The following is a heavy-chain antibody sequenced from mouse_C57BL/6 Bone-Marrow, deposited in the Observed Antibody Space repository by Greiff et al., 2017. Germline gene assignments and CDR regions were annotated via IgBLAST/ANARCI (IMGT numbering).Heavy chain of an antibody. D-gene: IGHD2-10*01. V-gene: IGHV1-22*01. J-gene: IGHJ4*01. CDR3: ARRGLLSMDY. CDR1: GYTFTDYN. Sequence: DVKLQESGPELVKPGASVKMSCKASGYTFTDYNMHWVKQSHGKSLEWIGYINPNNGGTSYNQKFKGKATLTVNKSSSTAYMELRSLTSEDSAVYYCARRGLLSMDYWGQGTSVTVSS. CDR2: INPNNGGT.